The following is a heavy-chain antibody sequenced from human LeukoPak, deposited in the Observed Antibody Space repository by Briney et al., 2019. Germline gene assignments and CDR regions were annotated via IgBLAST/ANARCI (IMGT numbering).Heavy chain of an antibody. CDR3: AKLRRGEWRGRIDS. D-gene: IGHD3-16*01. CDR2: ISYDGSNK. CDR1: GFTFSSYA. J-gene: IGHJ4*02. Sequence: PGRSLRLSCAASGFTFSSYAMHWVRQAPGKGLEWVAVISYDGSNKYYADSVKGRFTISRDNSMNTLYLQMNSLRVEDTSVYYCAKLRRGEWRGRIDSWGQGTLVTVSS. V-gene: IGHV3-30*04.